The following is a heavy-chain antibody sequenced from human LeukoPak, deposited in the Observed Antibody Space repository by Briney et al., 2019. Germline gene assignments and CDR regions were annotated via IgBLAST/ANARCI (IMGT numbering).Heavy chain of an antibody. D-gene: IGHD3-16*01. V-gene: IGHV3-74*01. J-gene: IGHJ2*01. CDR2: IKFDGSLA. CDR3: VTGHYDSRMYFDL. Sequence: PGGSLRLSCTASGLTFSTYWVHWVRQAPGKGLVWASQIKFDGSLASYADSVKGRFTISRDNAKNTLYLQMNTLGTEDTVVYYCVTGHYDSRMYFDLWGRGTLVTVSS. CDR1: GLTFSTYW.